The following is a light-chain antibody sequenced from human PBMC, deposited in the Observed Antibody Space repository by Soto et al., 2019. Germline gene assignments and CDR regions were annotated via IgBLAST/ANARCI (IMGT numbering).Light chain of an antibody. J-gene: IGLJ1*01. Sequence: QSALTQPASVSGSPGQSTTISCTGTSSDVGGYNSVSWFQQHPSEAPKLIIYEVSHRPSGVSIRFSGSKSGNTASLTFSGLQAEDEADYYCNSYRHSTTLVFGTGTKLTVL. CDR2: EVS. CDR1: SSDVGGYNS. V-gene: IGLV2-14*01. CDR3: NSYRHSTTLV.